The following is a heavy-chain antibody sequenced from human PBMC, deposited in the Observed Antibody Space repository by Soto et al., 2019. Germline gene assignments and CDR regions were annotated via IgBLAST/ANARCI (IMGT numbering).Heavy chain of an antibody. CDR2: IYYSGST. D-gene: IGHD3-10*01. CDR3: ARVGGFGATTIDY. CDR1: GGSISSGDYY. J-gene: IGHJ4*02. V-gene: IGHV4-30-4*01. Sequence: QVQLQESGPGLVKPSQTLSLTCTVSGGSISSGDYYWSWIRQPPGKGLEWIGYIYYSGSTYYNPSLKSRVTISVATSKNQFSLKLGSVTAADTAVYYCARVGGFGATTIDYWGQGTLVTVSS.